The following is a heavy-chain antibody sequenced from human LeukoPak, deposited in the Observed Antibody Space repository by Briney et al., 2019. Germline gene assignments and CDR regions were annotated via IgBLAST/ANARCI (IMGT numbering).Heavy chain of an antibody. CDR1: GFTFSSYA. CDR2: ISGSGGST. Sequence: GGSLRLSCADSGFTFSSYAMSWVRQAPGKGLEWVSAISGSGGSTYYADSVKGQFTISRDNSKNTLYLQMNSLRAEDTAVYYCAKDKGSIAARPGFDYWGQGTLVTVSS. J-gene: IGHJ4*02. D-gene: IGHD6-6*01. CDR3: AKDKGSIAARPGFDY. V-gene: IGHV3-23*01.